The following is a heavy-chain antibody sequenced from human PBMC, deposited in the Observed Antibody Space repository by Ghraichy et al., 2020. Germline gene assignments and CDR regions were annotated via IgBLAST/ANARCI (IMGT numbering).Heavy chain of an antibody. D-gene: IGHD3-10*01. J-gene: IGHJ6*02. CDR3: AKDRQNSHTFYYYGSCCCYGIDF. CDR2: ITSSSSYI. Sequence: GGSLRLSCAASGFTFSSYSMNWVRQAPGKGLEWVSSITSSSSYIYYADSVKGRFTISRDNAKNSLYLQMNSLRAEDTAVYYCAKDRQNSHTFYYYGSCCCYGIDFWGQGTTVTLS. CDR1: GFTFSSYS. V-gene: IGHV3-21*01.